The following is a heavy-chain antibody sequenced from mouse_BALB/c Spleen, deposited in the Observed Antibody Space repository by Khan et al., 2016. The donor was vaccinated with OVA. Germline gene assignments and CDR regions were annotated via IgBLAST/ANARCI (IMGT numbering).Heavy chain of an antibody. CDR3: DRSGYFDWFAY. V-gene: IGHV14-1*02. Sequence: VQLKQSGTDLVRPGALVKLSCKASGFNIKDYYMHWVKQRPAQGLVWIGWFDPYNGETLYDPSFQGQACVTADTSSNTSYLQLSTLTSEDTAVYYCDRSGYFDWFAYWGQGTLVTVSA. CDR2: FDPYNGET. J-gene: IGHJ3*01. CDR1: GFNIKDYY.